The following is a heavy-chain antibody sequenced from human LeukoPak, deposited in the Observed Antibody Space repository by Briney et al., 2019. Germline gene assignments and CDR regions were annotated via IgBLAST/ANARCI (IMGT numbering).Heavy chain of an antibody. J-gene: IGHJ3*02. CDR2: INPSTGST. CDR3: ARLGLGEAFDT. Sequence: ASVKVSCKASGYSFTTYFIHWVRQAPGQGLEWLGLINPSTGSTKSAQKFQGRVTMSRDTSTNTVYMELASLRSEDTAVYYCARLGLGEAFDTWGHGTMATVSS. D-gene: IGHD3-16*01. V-gene: IGHV1-46*01. CDR1: GYSFTTYF.